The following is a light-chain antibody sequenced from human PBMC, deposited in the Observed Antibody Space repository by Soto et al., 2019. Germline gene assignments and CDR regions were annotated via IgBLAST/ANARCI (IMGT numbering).Light chain of an antibody. CDR3: QQYGSSRT. CDR1: QSVCSN. CDR2: GAS. Sequence: EIVMTQSPATLSLSPGERAALSCRASQSVCSNLAWYQQKPGQAPRLLIYGASTRATGIPARFSGSGSGTDFTLTIPRLEPEAFAIYYCQQYGSSRTFGQGTKVDIK. J-gene: IGKJ1*01. V-gene: IGKV3-20*01.